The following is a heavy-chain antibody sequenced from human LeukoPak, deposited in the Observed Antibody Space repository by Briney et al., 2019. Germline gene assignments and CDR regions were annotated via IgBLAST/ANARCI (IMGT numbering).Heavy chain of an antibody. V-gene: IGHV3-53*01. D-gene: IGHD1-14*01. CDR1: GFTFSSYA. CDR2: IYSGGST. Sequence: TGGSLRLSCAASGFTFSSYAMSWVRQAPGKGLEWVSVIYSGGSTYYADSVKGRFTISRDNSKNTLYLQMNSPRAEDTAVYYFARDQGGGTRHYYYYYRKDVWGQGTTVTVSS. CDR3: ARDQGGGTRHYYYYYRKDV. J-gene: IGHJ6*02.